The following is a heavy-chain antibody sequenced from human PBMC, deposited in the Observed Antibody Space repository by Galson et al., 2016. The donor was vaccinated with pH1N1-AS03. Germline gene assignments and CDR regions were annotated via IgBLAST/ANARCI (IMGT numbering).Heavy chain of an antibody. CDR2: IRHDGSQP. D-gene: IGHD7-27*01. CDR1: TFIARSNY. J-gene: IGHJ2*01. Sequence: SLRLSCAGSTFIARSNYMSWVRQAPGKGLEWVAQIRHDGSQPHYGGSVKGRFTISRDNFKKTLYLQMDGLRNDDTAKYYCARDETPTGDQGLWFFGLWGRGSLVTVSS. CDR3: ARDETPTGDQGLWFFGL. V-gene: IGHV3-33*08.